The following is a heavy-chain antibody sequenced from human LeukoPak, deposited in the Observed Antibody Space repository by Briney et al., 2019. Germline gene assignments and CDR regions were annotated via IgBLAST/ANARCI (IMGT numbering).Heavy chain of an antibody. Sequence: GSLRLSCAASGFTFSSYAMSWVRQAPGKGLEWVSAISGSGGRTYYADSVKGRFTISRDSSKNTLYLQMNSLRAEDTAVYYCAKAVAAAGKTEFDYWGQGTLVTVSS. CDR1: GFTFSSYA. J-gene: IGHJ4*02. D-gene: IGHD6-13*01. V-gene: IGHV3-23*01. CDR3: AKAVAAAGKTEFDY. CDR2: ISGSGGRT.